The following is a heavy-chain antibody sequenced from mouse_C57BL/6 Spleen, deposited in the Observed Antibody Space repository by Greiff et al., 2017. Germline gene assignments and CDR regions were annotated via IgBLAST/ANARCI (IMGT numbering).Heavy chain of an antibody. D-gene: IGHD3-1*01. CDR1: GYAFSSSW. V-gene: IGHV1-82*01. CDR2: IYPGDGDT. CDR3: ARHEGGATGFDD. J-gene: IGHJ2*01. Sequence: QVQLKESGPELVKPGASVKISCKASGYAFSSSWMNWVKQRPGKGLEWIGRIYPGDGDTNYNGKFKGKATLTADKSSSTVYIELSRLTSEDSAVFVCARHEGGATGFDDWGQGTTLTVSS.